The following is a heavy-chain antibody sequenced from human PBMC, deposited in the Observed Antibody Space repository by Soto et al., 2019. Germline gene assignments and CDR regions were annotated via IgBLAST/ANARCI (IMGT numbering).Heavy chain of an antibody. V-gene: IGHV3-21*01. CDR2: ISSSSSYI. CDR3: ARVDRRTVDY. J-gene: IGHJ4*02. Sequence: GGSLRLSCAASGFTFSSYSMNWVRQAPGKGLEWVSSISSSSSYIYYADSVKGRFTISRDNAKNSLYLQMNSLRAEDMAVYYCARVDRRTVDYWGQGTLVTVSS. D-gene: IGHD2-2*03. CDR1: GFTFSSYS.